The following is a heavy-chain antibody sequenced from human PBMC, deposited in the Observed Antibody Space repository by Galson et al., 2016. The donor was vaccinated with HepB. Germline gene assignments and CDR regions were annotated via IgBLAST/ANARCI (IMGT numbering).Heavy chain of an antibody. J-gene: IGHJ3*02. V-gene: IGHV1-18*01. CDR1: GYTFTSYG. D-gene: IGHD2-15*01. CDR2: ISTYDGDT. CDR3: ARDRYCSAGSCYDAFDI. Sequence: SVKVSCKASGYTFTSYGISWVRQAPGQGLEWMGWISTYDGDTNYAQNLQGRVTMTTDTSTTTAYMELRSLRSDDTAMYYCARDRYCSAGSCYDAFDIWGQGTMVTVSS.